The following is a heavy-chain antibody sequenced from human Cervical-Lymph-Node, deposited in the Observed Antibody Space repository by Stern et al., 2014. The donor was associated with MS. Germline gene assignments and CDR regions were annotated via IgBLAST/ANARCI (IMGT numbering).Heavy chain of an antibody. V-gene: IGHV1-2*06. Sequence: VQLVESGAEVKEPGASVKVSCKTSGYTFTGYPIHWVRQAPGQGLEWMGRIIPNSGGTSFAQKFQGRVTLTRDTSISTAHMDLSNLRSDDTAMYFCARGENFAFEYWGQGTLVTVSS. J-gene: IGHJ4*02. CDR3: ARGENFAFEY. CDR2: IIPNSGGT. CDR1: GYTFTGYP. D-gene: IGHD2/OR15-2a*01.